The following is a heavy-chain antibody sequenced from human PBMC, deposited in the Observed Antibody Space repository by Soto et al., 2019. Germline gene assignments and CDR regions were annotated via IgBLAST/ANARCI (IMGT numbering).Heavy chain of an antibody. D-gene: IGHD3-3*01. Sequence: ASVKFSCKASGYTFTSYGISWVRPAPGQGLEWMGRISAYNGNTNYAQKLQGRVTMTTETSTSTAYMELRSLRSDDTAVYYCARDFLSYDFWGGFPSGPWGQGTLVTVSS. CDR1: GYTFTSYG. CDR3: ARDFLSYDFWGGFPSGP. V-gene: IGHV1-18*01. J-gene: IGHJ5*02. CDR2: ISAYNGNT.